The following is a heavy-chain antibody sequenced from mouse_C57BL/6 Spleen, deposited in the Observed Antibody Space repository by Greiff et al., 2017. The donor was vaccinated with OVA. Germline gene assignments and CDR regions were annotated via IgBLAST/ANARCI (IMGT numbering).Heavy chain of an antibody. CDR3: ARGLDYYGSSYQGNFDY. Sequence: VQLQQSGPELVKPGASVKISCKASGYTFTDYYMNWVKQSHGKSLEWIGDINPNNGGTSYNQKFKGKATLTVDKSSSTAYMELRSLTSEDSAVYYCARGLDYYGSSYQGNFDYWGQGTTLTVSS. D-gene: IGHD1-1*01. CDR2: INPNNGGT. CDR1: GYTFTDYY. J-gene: IGHJ2*01. V-gene: IGHV1-26*01.